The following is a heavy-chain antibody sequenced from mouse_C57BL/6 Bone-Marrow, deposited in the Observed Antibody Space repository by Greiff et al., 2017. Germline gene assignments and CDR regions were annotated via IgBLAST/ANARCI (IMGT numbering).Heavy chain of an antibody. J-gene: IGHJ1*03. Sequence: EVQLQQSGPELVKPGASVKISCKASGYTFTDYYMNWVKQSHGKSLEWIGDINPNNGGTSYNQKFKGKATLTVDKSSSTAYMELRSLTSEDSAVYYCARRGPNFRWYFDVWGTGTTVTVSS. CDR3: ARRGPNFRWYFDV. D-gene: IGHD4-1*01. V-gene: IGHV1-26*01. CDR1: GYTFTDYY. CDR2: INPNNGGT.